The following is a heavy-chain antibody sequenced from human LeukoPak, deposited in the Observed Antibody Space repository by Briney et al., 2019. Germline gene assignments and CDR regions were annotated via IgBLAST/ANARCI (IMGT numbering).Heavy chain of an antibody. J-gene: IGHJ4*02. Sequence: PSETLSLTWAVYGGSFSGYYWSWIRQPPGKGLEWIGEINHSGSTNYNPSLKSRVTISVDTSKNQFSLKLSSVTAADTAVYYCARTYYDFWSGSYEFDYWGQGTLVTVSS. CDR1: GGSFSGYY. V-gene: IGHV4-34*01. CDR3: ARTYYDFWSGSYEFDY. CDR2: INHSGST. D-gene: IGHD3-3*01.